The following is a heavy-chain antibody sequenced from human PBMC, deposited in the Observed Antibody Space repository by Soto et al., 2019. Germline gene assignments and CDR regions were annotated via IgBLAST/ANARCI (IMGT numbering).Heavy chain of an antibody. CDR2: ISSGSSDT. J-gene: IGHJ4*02. CDR3: ARVAY. V-gene: IGHV3-21*01. Sequence: LSLSCDACGFTFSRVSTNWVRQVPGKGLEWVASISSGSSDTWYADSVKGRFIISRDNAQNSLFLQMNTLRPEDTAMYYCARVAYWGPGTQVTVSS. CDR1: GFTFSRVS.